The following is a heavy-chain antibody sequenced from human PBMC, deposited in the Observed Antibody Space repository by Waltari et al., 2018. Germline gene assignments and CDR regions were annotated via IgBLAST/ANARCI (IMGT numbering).Heavy chain of an antibody. D-gene: IGHD3-22*01. CDR1: GYSISSGYY. Sequence: QVQLQESGPGLVKPSETLSLTCTVSGYSISSGYYWGWIRQPPGKGLEWIGSIYHSGSTYYNPSLKSRVTISVDTSKNQFSLKLSSVTAADTAVYYCARDTAPSTDYYDSSGYSDYWGQGTLVTVSS. V-gene: IGHV4-38-2*02. CDR3: ARDTAPSTDYYDSSGYSDY. CDR2: IYHSGST. J-gene: IGHJ4*02.